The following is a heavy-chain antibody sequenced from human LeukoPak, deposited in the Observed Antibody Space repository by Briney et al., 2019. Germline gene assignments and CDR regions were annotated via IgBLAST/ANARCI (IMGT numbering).Heavy chain of an antibody. V-gene: IGHV4-59*01. D-gene: IGHD3-10*01. Sequence: SETLSLTCTVSGGSLSSYYWSWIRQPPGEGLEWIGYIYYSGSTNYNPSLKSRVTISVDTSKNQFSLKLSSVTAADTAVYYCARGHRGGIMPRYVDYWGQGTLVTVSS. CDR1: GGSLSSYY. CDR3: ARGHRGGIMPRYVDY. CDR2: IYYSGST. J-gene: IGHJ4*02.